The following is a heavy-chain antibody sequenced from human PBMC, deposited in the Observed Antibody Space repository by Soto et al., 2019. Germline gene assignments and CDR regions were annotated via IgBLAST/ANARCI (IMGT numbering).Heavy chain of an antibody. CDR3: AKVPDPRSEWLPKYYFDY. CDR2: ISGSGGST. D-gene: IGHD3-3*01. Sequence: GGSLRLSCAASGFTFSSYAMSWVRQAPGKGLEWVSAISGSGGSTYYADSVKGRFTISRDNSKNTLYLQMNSLRAEDTAVYYCAKVPDPRSEWLPKYYFDYWGQGTLVTVSS. J-gene: IGHJ4*02. V-gene: IGHV3-23*01. CDR1: GFTFSSYA.